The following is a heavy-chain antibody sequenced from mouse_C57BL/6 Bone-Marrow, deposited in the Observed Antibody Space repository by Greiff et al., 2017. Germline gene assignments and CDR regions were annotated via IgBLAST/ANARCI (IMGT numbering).Heavy chain of an antibody. CDR3: ARREGYGSSPYYYAMDD. CDR1: GYTFPDYN. D-gene: IGHD1-1*01. J-gene: IGHJ4*01. CDR2: IKPNNGGT. V-gene: IGHV1-18*01. Sequence: VQLQQSGPELVKPGASVKIPCKASGYTFPDYNMDWVKQSHGKSLEWIGDIKPNNGGTIDNQKFKGKATLTVDKSSSTAYMELRSLTSEDTAVYYGARREGYGSSPYYYAMDDWGQGTSVTVSS.